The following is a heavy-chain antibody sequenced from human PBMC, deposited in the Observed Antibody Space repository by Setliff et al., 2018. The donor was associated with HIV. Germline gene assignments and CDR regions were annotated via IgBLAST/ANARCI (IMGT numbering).Heavy chain of an antibody. Sequence: GSLRLSCVASGITVSGIYMTWVRQAPGKGLEWVSVINGGTTTNYLDSVKGRFTISRDNAKNSLYLQMNSLRVEDTAVYYCARVSGSGNYAHCTSWGQGTLVTVSS. CDR3: ARVSGSGNYAHCTS. J-gene: IGHJ5*02. CDR1: GITVSGIY. CDR2: INGGTTT. D-gene: IGHD3-10*01. V-gene: IGHV3-53*01.